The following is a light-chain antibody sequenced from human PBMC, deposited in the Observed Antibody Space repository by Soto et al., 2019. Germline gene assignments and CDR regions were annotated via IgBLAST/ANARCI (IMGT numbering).Light chain of an antibody. Sequence: QSVLTQPPSASGTPGQRVTISCSGSSSNIGSNTVNWYQHLPGTAPKLLIYSNNQRPSGVPDRFSGSKSGTSASLAISGLQSEDEADSYCAAWVDSLTAVVFGGGTKLTVL. CDR1: SSNIGSNT. V-gene: IGLV1-44*01. J-gene: IGLJ2*01. CDR2: SNN. CDR3: AAWVDSLTAVV.